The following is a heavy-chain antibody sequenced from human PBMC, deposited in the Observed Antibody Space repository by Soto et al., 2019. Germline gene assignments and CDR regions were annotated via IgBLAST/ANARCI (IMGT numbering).Heavy chain of an antibody. CDR1: GFTFRDYA. CDR3: TREGAYTSPPYYYFYAMDV. J-gene: IGHJ6*01. CDR2: MRAKACGGTT. D-gene: IGHD2-2*01. V-gene: IGHV3-49*04. Sequence: GGSLRLSCKGSGFTFRDYAISWVRQAPGKGLQWVGFMRAKACGGTTEYATFVKGRFTISRDDSKSVVYLQMNSLETEDTAVYYCTREGAYTSPPYYYFYAMDVWGQGTRVTVSS.